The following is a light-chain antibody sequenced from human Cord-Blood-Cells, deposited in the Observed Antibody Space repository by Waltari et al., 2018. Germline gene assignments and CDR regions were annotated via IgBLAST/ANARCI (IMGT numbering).Light chain of an antibody. CDR2: EGS. Sequence: QSALTQPASVSGSPGQSITISCTGTSSDVGSYNLVPWYQQHPGKAPKLMIYEGSKRPSGVSNRFSGSKSGNTASLTISGLQAEDEAYYYCCSYAGSSTYVFGTGTKVTGL. J-gene: IGLJ1*01. CDR1: SSDVGSYNL. CDR3: CSYAGSSTYV. V-gene: IGLV2-23*01.